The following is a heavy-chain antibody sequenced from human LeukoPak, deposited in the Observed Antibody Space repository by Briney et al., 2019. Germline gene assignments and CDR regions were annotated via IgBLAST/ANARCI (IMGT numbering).Heavy chain of an antibody. J-gene: IGHJ6*03. Sequence: RASVKVSCKAFGYTFTSNYMHWVRQAPGQGPEWMGVISPSGGSTTYAQKFQGRVTLTRDMSTSTDYLELSSLRSEDTAVYYCARDGRLTIAAAGRVHYYYYMDVWGKGTTVTVSS. D-gene: IGHD6-13*01. CDR1: GYTFTSNY. CDR2: ISPSGGST. V-gene: IGHV1-46*01. CDR3: ARDGRLTIAAAGRVHYYYYMDV.